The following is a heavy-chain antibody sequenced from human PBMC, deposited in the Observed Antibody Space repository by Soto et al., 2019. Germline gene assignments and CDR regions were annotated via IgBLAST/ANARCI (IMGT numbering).Heavy chain of an antibody. CDR1: GFSVSRKF. CDR3: ARGRAAGDGPPCDSLDV. V-gene: IGHV3-66*01. Sequence: DVQLTQSGGGLVQPGGSMRLSCAASGFSVSRKFLSWVRQAPGKGLQWVSIIFRSGDTDYADSVKGRFSISRDESENMCDLPMSSLRVDDAAMYYCARGRAAGDGPPCDSLDVWGQGKRVIVSS. J-gene: IGHJ3*01. D-gene: IGHD2-8*01. CDR2: IFRSGDT.